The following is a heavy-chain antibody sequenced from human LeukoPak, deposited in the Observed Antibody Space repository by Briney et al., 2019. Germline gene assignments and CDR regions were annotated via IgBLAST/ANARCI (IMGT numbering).Heavy chain of an antibody. J-gene: IGHJ4*02. V-gene: IGHV3-9*01. Sequence: PGRSLRLSCAASGFTFDDYAMHWVRQAPGKGLEWVSGISWNSGSIGYADSVKGRFTISRDNAKNSRYLQMNSLRAEDTALYYCANLAIDYGDSSGYWGQGTLVTVSS. CDR2: ISWNSGSI. CDR1: GFTFDDYA. D-gene: IGHD4-17*01. CDR3: ANLAIDYGDSSGY.